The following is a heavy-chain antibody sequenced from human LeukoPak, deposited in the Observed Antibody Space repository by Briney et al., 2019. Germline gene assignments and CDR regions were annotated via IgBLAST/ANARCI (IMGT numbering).Heavy chain of an antibody. CDR2: MIPKSGNT. J-gene: IGHJ5*02. CDR3: ARRPRGVDYGSGSNWFDL. CDR1: GYTFTSYD. D-gene: IGHD3-10*01. Sequence: ASVKVSCKASGYTFTSYDINWVRQATGQGLEWMGWMIPKSGNTGYEETFQGRVTMTRNTSISTAYMEPSSLRSEDTAVYYCARRPRGVDYGSGSNWFDLWGQGTLVTVSS. V-gene: IGHV1-8*01.